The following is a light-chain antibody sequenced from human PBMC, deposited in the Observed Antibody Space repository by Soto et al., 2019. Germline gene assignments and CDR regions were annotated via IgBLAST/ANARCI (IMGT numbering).Light chain of an antibody. CDR1: QSISRY. CDR2: GAS. Sequence: EVVLTQSPDTVSLSPGERTTLSCRASQSISRYLAWYQQKPGQGPRLLIYGASSRATGTPDRFSGSGSGTDFTLTINRLEPEDFALYYCQQYGSSPPTFGQGTKVDIK. CDR3: QQYGSSPPT. V-gene: IGKV3-20*01. J-gene: IGKJ1*01.